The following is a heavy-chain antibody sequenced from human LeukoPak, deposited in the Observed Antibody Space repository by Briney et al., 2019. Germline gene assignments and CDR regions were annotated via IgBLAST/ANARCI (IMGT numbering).Heavy chain of an antibody. V-gene: IGHV1-2*02. D-gene: IGHD3-3*01. CDR1: GYTFTGYY. CDR2: INPNSGGT. J-gene: IGHJ3*02. CDR3: ARGVLRFLEWFPPNDAFDI. Sequence: PLASVKVSCKASGYTFTGYYMHWVRQAPGQGLEWMGWINPNSGGTNYAQKFQGRVTMTRDTSISTAYMELSRLRSDDTAVYYCARGVLRFLEWFPPNDAFDIWGQGTMVTVSS.